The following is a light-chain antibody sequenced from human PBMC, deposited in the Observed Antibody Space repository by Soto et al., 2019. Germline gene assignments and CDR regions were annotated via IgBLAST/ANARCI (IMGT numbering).Light chain of an antibody. J-gene: IGKJ1*01. Sequence: IHLTQSPSSLSASVGARVTVTCRASQGISSYLAWYQQKAGKAPKLLIYAASTLRSGVPSRFSGSGSATGFTLTISSLQPDDFATYYCQQLNTYPPTFGQGTKVDIK. CDR3: QQLNTYPPT. CDR2: AAS. CDR1: QGISSY. V-gene: IGKV1-9*01.